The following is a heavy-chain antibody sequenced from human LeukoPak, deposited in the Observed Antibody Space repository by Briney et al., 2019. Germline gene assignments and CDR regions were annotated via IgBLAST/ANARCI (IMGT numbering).Heavy chain of an antibody. CDR1: GGSISSYN. D-gene: IGHD3-9*01. CDR2: LYYSGST. V-gene: IGHV4-59*01. Sequence: SETLSLTCTVSGGSISSYNWSWIRPRPGKGLEWIGYLYYSGSTNYNPSLKSRVTISVDTSKNQFSLKLSSVTAADTAVYYCARELLRHDILTGAYFDYWGQGTLVTVSS. J-gene: IGHJ4*02. CDR3: ARELLRHDILTGAYFDY.